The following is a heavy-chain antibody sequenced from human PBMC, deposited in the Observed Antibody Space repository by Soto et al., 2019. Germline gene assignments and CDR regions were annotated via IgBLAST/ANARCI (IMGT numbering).Heavy chain of an antibody. D-gene: IGHD3-10*01. CDR1: GFTFRNAW. CDR3: ATLWLGESD. CDR2: IKSKTEGETT. J-gene: IGHJ4*02. Sequence: EVYLVESGGGLVKPGGSLRLSCAASGFTFRNAWMSWVRQAPGKGLECVGRIKSKTEGETTDYAAPVKGRFTISRDDSKNTMYLQMNSLDTEDTAVYYCATLWLGESDWGQGTLVTVSS. V-gene: IGHV3-15*05.